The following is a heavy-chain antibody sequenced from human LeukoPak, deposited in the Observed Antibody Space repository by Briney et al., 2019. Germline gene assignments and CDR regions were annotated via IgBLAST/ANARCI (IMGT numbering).Heavy chain of an antibody. D-gene: IGHD2-8*01. V-gene: IGHV3-23*01. J-gene: IGHJ4*02. CDR3: AKRITVSAGYYLDS. CDR2: VSGGGAYT. CDR1: GFSFSSFA. Sequence: GGSLTLSCVGSGFSFSSFAMSWVRHAPGKGLEWVSTVSGGGAYTYYADSVKGRFTVSRDDSKSMHFLQMNSLRPEDTALYFCAKRITVSAGYYLDSWGQGTLVTVSS.